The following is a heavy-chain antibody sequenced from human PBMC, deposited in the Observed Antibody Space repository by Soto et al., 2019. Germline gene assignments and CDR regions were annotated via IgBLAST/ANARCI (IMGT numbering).Heavy chain of an antibody. V-gene: IGHV4-30-2*01. Sequence: QLRLQESGSGLVKPSQTLSLTCAVSGGSISSGGYSWSWIRQPPGKGLEWIGYIYHSGNTNYNPSLKGRVTMSVDRSKNQFVLKLTSVTAADTAVYYCGRSQPLGDWFDPWGLGTLVTVSS. D-gene: IGHD3-16*01. CDR2: IYHSGNT. CDR1: GGSISSGGYS. J-gene: IGHJ5*02. CDR3: GRSQPLGDWFDP.